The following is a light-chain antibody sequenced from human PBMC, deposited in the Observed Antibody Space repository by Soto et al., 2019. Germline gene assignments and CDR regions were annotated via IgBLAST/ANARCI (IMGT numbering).Light chain of an antibody. CDR3: QSYDSSLSDSGV. Sequence: QPVLTQPPSVSGAPGQRVTISCTGSSSNIGAGYDVHWYQQLPGTAPKLLIYGNSNRPSRVPDRFSGSKSGTSASLAITGLQAEDEADYYCQSYDSSLSDSGVFGGGTKLTVL. J-gene: IGLJ3*02. V-gene: IGLV1-40*01. CDR2: GNS. CDR1: SSNIGAGYD.